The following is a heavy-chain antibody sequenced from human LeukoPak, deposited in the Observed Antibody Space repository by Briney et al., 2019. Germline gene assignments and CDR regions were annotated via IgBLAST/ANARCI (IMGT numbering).Heavy chain of an antibody. CDR2: IYPGDSDT. J-gene: IGHJ4*02. Sequence: GETLKTSCKDSGYNFTIYWIGWVRQMPGKGLEWLGTIYPGDSDTRYSPSFQGQVTISADKSISTAYLQWSSLKASDTAMYYCARAFREDDIVATSGLDYWGQGTLVTVSS. V-gene: IGHV5-51*01. CDR3: ARAFREDDIVATSGLDY. D-gene: IGHD5-12*01. CDR1: GYNFTIYW.